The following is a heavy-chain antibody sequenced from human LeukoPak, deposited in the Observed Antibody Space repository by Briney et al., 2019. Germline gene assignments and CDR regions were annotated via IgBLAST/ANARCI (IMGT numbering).Heavy chain of an antibody. CDR3: ARVPYSSGWYVYYYYYYMDV. J-gene: IGHJ6*03. CDR1: GGSISSSGYY. D-gene: IGHD6-19*01. CDR2: IYYSGST. V-gene: IGHV4-39*07. Sequence: SETLSLTCTVSGGSISSSGYYWGWIRQPPGKGLEWIGSIYYSGSTYYNPSLKSRVTISVDTSKNQFSLKLSSVTAADTAVYYCARVPYSSGWYVYYYYYYMDVWGKGTTVTVSS.